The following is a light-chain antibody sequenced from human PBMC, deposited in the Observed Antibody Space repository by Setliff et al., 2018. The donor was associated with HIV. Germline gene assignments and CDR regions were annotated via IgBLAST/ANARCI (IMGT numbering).Light chain of an antibody. J-gene: IGLJ1*01. V-gene: IGLV2-23*02. CDR2: EVT. CDR3: CSYAGSSTYV. CDR1: SSDVGSYNL. Sequence: QSVLTQPASVSGSPGQSITISCTGSSSDVGSYNLVSWYQQHAGKAPKLMIYEVTERPSGVSNRLSGSKSATTASLTISGLQAEDEADYYCCSYAGSSTYVFGSGTKVTVL.